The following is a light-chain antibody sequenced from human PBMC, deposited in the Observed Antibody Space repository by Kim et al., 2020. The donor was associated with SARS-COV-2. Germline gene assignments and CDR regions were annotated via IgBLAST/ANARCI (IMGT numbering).Light chain of an antibody. J-gene: IGLJ3*02. CDR2: GNS. Sequence: QSVLTQPPSVSGAPGQRVTISCTGSSSNIGAGYDVHWYQQHPGTAPKLLIYGNSNRPSGVPDRFSVSKSGTSASLAITGLQAEDEADYYCQSYDSSLSGWVFGGGTQLTVL. V-gene: IGLV1-40*01. CDR3: QSYDSSLSGWV. CDR1: SSNIGAGYD.